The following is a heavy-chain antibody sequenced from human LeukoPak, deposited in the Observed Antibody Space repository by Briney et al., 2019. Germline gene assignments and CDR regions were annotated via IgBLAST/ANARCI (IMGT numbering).Heavy chain of an antibody. Sequence: SETLSLTCTVSGDSISSYFWSWIRQPAGKGLQWIGRIHTSGSANYNPSLKSRVTISVDKSKNQFSLKLSSVTAADTAVYYCAIDGTSSGANYYPDYGGQGTLVTVSS. CDR3: AIDGTSSGANYYPDY. J-gene: IGHJ4*02. CDR2: IHTSGSA. D-gene: IGHD4/OR15-4a*01. CDR1: GDSISSYF. V-gene: IGHV4-4*07.